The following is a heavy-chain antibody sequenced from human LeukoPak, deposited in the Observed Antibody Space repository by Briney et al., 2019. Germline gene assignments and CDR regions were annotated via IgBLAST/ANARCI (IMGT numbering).Heavy chain of an antibody. CDR2: ISGSGGGT. CDR1: GFTFSNYG. CDR3: ANCYYGSGSCFDY. D-gene: IGHD3-10*01. V-gene: IGHV3-23*01. J-gene: IGHJ4*02. Sequence: PGGSLRLSCAVSGFTFSNYGMTWVRQAPGKGLEWVSGISGSGGGTYYADSVKGRFSISRDNSKNTLYLQMNSLGAEDTAVYYCANCYYGSGSCFDYWGQGTLVTVSS.